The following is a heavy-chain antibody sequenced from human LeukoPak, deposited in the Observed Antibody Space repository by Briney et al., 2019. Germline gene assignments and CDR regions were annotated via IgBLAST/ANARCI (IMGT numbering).Heavy chain of an antibody. CDR3: ARGKAGAFEI. V-gene: IGHV3-7*05. CDR2: IKQDGSEK. CDR1: GFTFSGYW. J-gene: IGHJ3*02. Sequence: SGGSLRLSCVVSGFTFSGYWMNWVRQAPGKGLEWVANIKQDGSEKYYVDSVKGRFTISRDNAKNSLYLQMNSLRGEDTAVYYCARGKAGAFEIWGRGTMVTVSS. D-gene: IGHD3-10*01.